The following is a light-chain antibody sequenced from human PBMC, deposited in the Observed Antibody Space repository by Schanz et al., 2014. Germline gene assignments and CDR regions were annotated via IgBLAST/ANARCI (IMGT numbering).Light chain of an antibody. CDR2: DTN. J-gene: IGLJ2*01. CDR3: LLSYSDVLXVI. V-gene: IGLV7-46*01. Sequence: QAVVTQEPSLTVSPGGTVTLTCGSSTGAVTSGHYPYWFQQKPGQAPRTLIYDTNKKHSWTPERISGSLLGGKAALTLSGXXXXDEAEYYCLLSYSDVLXVIFGGGPPLTVL. CDR1: TGAVTSGHY.